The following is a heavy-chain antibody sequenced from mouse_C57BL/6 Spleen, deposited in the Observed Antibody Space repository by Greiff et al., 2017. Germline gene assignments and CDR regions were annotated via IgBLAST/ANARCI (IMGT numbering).Heavy chain of an antibody. CDR2: ISYDGSN. V-gene: IGHV3-6*01. CDR3: ARDKDGRGWFAY. J-gene: IGHJ3*01. CDR1: GYSITSGYY. Sequence: EVKLMESGPGLVKPSQSLSLTCSVPGYSITSGYYWNWIRQFPGNKLEWMGYISYDGSNNYNPSLKNRISITRDTSKNQFFLKLNSVTTEDTATYYCARDKDGRGWFAYWGQGTLVTVSA. D-gene: IGHD1-1*01.